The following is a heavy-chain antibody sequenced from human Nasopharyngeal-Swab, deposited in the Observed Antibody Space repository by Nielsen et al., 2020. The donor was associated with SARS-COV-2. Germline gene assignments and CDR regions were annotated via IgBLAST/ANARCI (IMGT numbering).Heavy chain of an antibody. CDR3: ARGGSPNLLYYGSGSHFDY. D-gene: IGHD3-10*01. V-gene: IGHV4-61*01. CDR2: IYYSGST. J-gene: IGHJ4*02. CDR1: GGSVSSGSYY. Sequence: SETLSLTCTVSGGSVSSGSYYWSWIRQPPGKGLEWIGCIYYSGSTNYNPSLKSRVTISVDTSKNQFSLKLSSVTAADTAVYYCARGGSPNLLYYGSGSHFDYWGQGTLVTVSS.